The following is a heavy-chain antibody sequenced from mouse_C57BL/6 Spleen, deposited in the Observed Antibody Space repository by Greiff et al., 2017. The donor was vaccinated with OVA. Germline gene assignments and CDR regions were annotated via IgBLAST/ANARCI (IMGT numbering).Heavy chain of an antibody. CDR3: AKPAATMITTLTYYAMDD. CDR2: IWGDGST. D-gene: IGHD2-4*01. V-gene: IGHV2-3*01. CDR1: GFSLTSYG. Sequence: VQLQQSGPGLVAPSQSLSITCTVSGFSLTSYGVSWVRQPPGKGLEWLGVIWGDGSTNYHSALISRLSISKDNSKSQVFLKLNSLQTDDTATYYCAKPAATMITTLTYYAMDDWGQGTSVTVSS. J-gene: IGHJ4*01.